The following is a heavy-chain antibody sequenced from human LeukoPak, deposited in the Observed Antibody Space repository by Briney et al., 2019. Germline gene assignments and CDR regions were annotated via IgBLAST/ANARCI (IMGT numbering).Heavy chain of an antibody. J-gene: IGHJ4*02. CDR1: GFTFSNYG. V-gene: IGHV3-30*18. Sequence: GRSLRLSCAASGFTFSNYGMHWVRQAPGKGLEWVAVISYDGRSKYYADSVKGRFTISRDNSKNTVYLQMNSLRAEDTAVYYCAKEACGGRCVSDYFDYWGQGSLVTVSS. CDR3: AKEACGGRCVSDYFDY. CDR2: ISYDGRSK. D-gene: IGHD2-15*01.